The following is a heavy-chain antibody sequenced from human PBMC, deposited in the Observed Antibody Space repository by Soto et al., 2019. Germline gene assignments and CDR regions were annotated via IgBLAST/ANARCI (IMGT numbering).Heavy chain of an antibody. CDR1: GYTFTSYG. CDR3: ARDRPKQWMVRGTGFDY. CDR2: ISAYNGNT. J-gene: IGHJ4*02. D-gene: IGHD6-19*01. Sequence: QVQLVQSGAEVKKPGASVKVSCKASGYTFTSYGISWVRQAPGQGLEWMGWISAYNGNTNYAKKLQGRVTMTTDTSTSTAYMVLRSLRSDDTAVYYCARDRPKQWMVRGTGFDYWGQGTLVTVSS. V-gene: IGHV1-18*01.